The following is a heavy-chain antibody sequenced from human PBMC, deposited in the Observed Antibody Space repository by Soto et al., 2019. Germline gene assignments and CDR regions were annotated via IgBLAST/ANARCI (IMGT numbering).Heavy chain of an antibody. CDR2: IIPIFGTA. V-gene: IGHV1-69*13. CDR3: ARVAANYYDSSGYYGPQGY. CDR1: GGTFSSYA. D-gene: IGHD3-22*01. Sequence: SVKVSCKASGGTFSSYAISWVRQAPGQGLEWMGGIIPIFGTANYAQKFQGRVTITADESTSTAYMELSSLRSEDTAVYYCARVAANYYDSSGYYGPQGYWGQGTLVT. J-gene: IGHJ4*02.